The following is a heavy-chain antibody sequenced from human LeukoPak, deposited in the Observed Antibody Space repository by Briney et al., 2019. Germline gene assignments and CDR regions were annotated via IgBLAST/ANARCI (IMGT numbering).Heavy chain of an antibody. D-gene: IGHD1-26*01. CDR3: TRDSGTYNWLDP. J-gene: IGHJ5*02. Sequence: GGSLRLSCAASGFTFSGSTIHWVRQSFGKGLEWIGHIDKEKNSYATASAYAVSVEGRFTVSRDDSKNVAFLQMSGLKTEDTALYFCTRDSGTYNWLDPWGQGTLVTVSS. V-gene: IGHV3-73*01. CDR1: GFTFSGST. CDR2: IDKEKNSYATAS.